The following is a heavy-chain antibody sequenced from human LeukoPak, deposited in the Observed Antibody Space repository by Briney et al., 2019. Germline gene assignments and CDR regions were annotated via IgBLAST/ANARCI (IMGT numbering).Heavy chain of an antibody. D-gene: IGHD3-22*01. V-gene: IGHV4-38-2*01. CDR2: IYDSGTT. CDR1: GNSISSGYY. Sequence: SETLSLTCAVSGNSISSGYYWGWIRQPPEKGLEWIGSIYDSGTTYYNPSLKSRVTISIDTSKNQFSLKLTSLTAADTAVYYCARNGYYPSWFDPWGQGTLVTVSS. J-gene: IGHJ5*02. CDR3: ARNGYYPSWFDP.